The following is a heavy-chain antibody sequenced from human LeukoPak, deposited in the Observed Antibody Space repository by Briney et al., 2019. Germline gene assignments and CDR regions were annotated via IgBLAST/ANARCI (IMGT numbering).Heavy chain of an antibody. CDR1: GYSFTTYG. V-gene: IGHV1-18*01. D-gene: IGHD6-19*01. J-gene: IGHJ4*02. CDR2: ISTYNGNT. CDR3: ARDPNQYEAVHPFDY. Sequence: ASVTVSCKASGYSFTTYGITWVRQAPGQGLEWMGWISTYNGNTKYSQKLQDRVTMTTDTSTTTVYMELRSLRSDDTAVYYCARDPNQYEAVHPFDYWGQGTLVTVSS.